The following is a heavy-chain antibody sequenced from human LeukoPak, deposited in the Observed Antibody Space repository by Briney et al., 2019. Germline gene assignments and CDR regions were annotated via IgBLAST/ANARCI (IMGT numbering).Heavy chain of an antibody. D-gene: IGHD6-19*01. V-gene: IGHV3-7*05. CDR3: ARDNGATGWLY. CDR2: TNQDGNEK. Sequence: PGGSLRLYCAASGFTFSSYWMSWVRQAPGKGLEWVANTNQDGNEKHYVASVKGRFTISRDNAKNSLYLQMNSLRAEDTALYYCARDNGATGWLYWGQGTLVTVSS. CDR1: GFTFSSYW. J-gene: IGHJ4*02.